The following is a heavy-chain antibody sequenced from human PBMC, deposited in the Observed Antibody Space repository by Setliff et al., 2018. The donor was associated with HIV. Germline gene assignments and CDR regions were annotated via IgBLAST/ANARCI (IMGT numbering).Heavy chain of an antibody. Sequence: SETLSLTCTVSGGSISNSDHYWSWIRQSPGKGPEWIGYIHYSGSTYYNPSLKSRVTISVHTSQNQFSLRLTPVTAADTAVYYCARDLDHFDSSGYLYPWGRGTLVTVSS. CDR1: GGSISNSDHY. CDR3: ARDLDHFDSSGYLYP. CDR2: IHYSGST. V-gene: IGHV4-30-4*01. J-gene: IGHJ5*02. D-gene: IGHD3-22*01.